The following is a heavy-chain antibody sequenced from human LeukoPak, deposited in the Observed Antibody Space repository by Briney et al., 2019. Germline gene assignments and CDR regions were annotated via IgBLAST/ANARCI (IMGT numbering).Heavy chain of an antibody. CDR2: ISSSGSTI. V-gene: IGHV3-48*03. D-gene: IGHD3-10*02. CDR3: AELGITMIGGV. CDR1: GFTFCSYE. J-gene: IGHJ6*04. Sequence: GGSLRLSCAASGFTFCSYEMNWVRPAPGKGLGWVSYISSSGSTIYYADSVKGRFTISRDNAKNSLYLQMDSLRAEDTAVYYCAELGITMIGGVWGKGTTVTISS.